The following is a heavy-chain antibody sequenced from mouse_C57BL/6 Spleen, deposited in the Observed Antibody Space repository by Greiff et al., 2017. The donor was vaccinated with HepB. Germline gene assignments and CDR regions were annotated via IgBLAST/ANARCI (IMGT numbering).Heavy chain of an antibody. D-gene: IGHD2-4*01. CDR3: AISYDDDAVHYWYFDV. J-gene: IGHJ1*03. CDR1: GYTFTSYW. Sequence: QVQLQQPGAELVKPGASVKVSCKASGYTFTSYWMHWVKQRPGQGLEWIGRIHPSDSDTNYNQKFKGKATLTVDKSSSTAYMQLSSLTSEVSAVYYCAISYDDDAVHYWYFDVWGTGTTVTVSS. V-gene: IGHV1-74*01. CDR2: IHPSDSDT.